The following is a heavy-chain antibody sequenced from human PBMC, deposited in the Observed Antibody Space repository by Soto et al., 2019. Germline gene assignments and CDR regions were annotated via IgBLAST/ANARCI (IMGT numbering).Heavy chain of an antibody. J-gene: IGHJ6*02. V-gene: IGHV1-69*13. D-gene: IGHD2-2*03. CDR2: IIPIFGTT. CDR1: GGTFSSHA. Sequence: SVKVSCKASGGTFSSHAISWVRQAPGRGLEWMGGIIPIFGTTHYAQNFRARVTITADESTSTAYMELSSLTSEDTAVYYCGSVGYCSSTNCLFYYYHYGMDVWGQGTTVTVSS. CDR3: GSVGYCSSTNCLFYYYHYGMDV.